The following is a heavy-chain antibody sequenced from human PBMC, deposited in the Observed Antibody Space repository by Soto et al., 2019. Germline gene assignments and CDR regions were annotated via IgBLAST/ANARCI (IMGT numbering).Heavy chain of an antibody. J-gene: IGHJ6*02. Sequence: SETLSLTCTVSGGSISSGGYYWSWIRQHPGEGLEWIGYIYYSGSTYYNPSLKSRVTISVDTSKSQFSLKLSSVTAADTAVYYCARFLVVPAATNYYYYYGMDVWGQGTTVTVSS. CDR3: ARFLVVPAATNYYYYYGMDV. D-gene: IGHD2-2*01. V-gene: IGHV4-31*03. CDR2: IYYSGST. CDR1: GGSISSGGYY.